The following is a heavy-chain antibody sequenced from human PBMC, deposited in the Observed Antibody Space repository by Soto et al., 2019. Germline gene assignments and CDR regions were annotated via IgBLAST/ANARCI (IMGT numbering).Heavy chain of an antibody. D-gene: IGHD4-17*01. CDR2: INHSGST. J-gene: IGHJ2*01. CDR3: AREGMTTNYWYFDL. Sequence: SETLSLTCAVYGGSFSGYYWSWIRQPPGKGLEWIGEINHSGSTNYNPSLKSRVTISVDTSKNQFSLKLSSVTAADTAVYYCAREGMTTNYWYFDLWGRGTLVTVSS. CDR1: GGSFSGYY. V-gene: IGHV4-34*01.